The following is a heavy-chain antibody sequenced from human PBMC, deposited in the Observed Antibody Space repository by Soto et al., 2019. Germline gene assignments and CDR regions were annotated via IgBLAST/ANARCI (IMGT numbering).Heavy chain of an antibody. CDR2: IYPGDSDT. D-gene: IGHD3-10*01. CDR1: GYSFTSYW. V-gene: IGHV5-51*01. J-gene: IGHJ6*02. Sequence: GESLKISCKGSGYSFTSYWIGRVRQMPGKGLEWMGIIYPGDSDTRYSPSFQGQVTISADRSISTAYLQWSSLKASDTAMYYCARQGGYYGSGSYYNWAYYYYGMDVWGQGTTVTVS. CDR3: ARQGGYYGSGSYYNWAYYYYGMDV.